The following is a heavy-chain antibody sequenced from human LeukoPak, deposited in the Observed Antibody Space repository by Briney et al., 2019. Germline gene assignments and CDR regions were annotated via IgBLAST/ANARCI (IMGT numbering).Heavy chain of an antibody. Sequence: SETLSPTCTVSGGSISTYYWSWIRQPPGKGLEWIGYIYYSGSTNYNPSLKSRVTISVDTSKNQFSLKLGSVTAADTAVYYCAREEALGSGSFWGQGTLVTVSS. CDR3: AREEALGSGSF. CDR1: GGSISTYY. V-gene: IGHV4-59*01. D-gene: IGHD1-26*01. J-gene: IGHJ4*02. CDR2: IYYSGST.